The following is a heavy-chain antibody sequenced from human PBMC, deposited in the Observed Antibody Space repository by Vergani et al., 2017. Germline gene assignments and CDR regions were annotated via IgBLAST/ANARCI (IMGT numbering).Heavy chain of an antibody. J-gene: IGHJ4*02. V-gene: IGHV4-59*02. CDR3: ARSLIYYGAGSPDY. CDR1: GASVNSYY. Sequence: QVQLQESGPGLVKSSETLSLTCTVSGASVNSYYWSWIRQPPGKGLEWMGYVSFRGDTLYDPSVKGRMTISLNTSSNQFSLYLTSVTAADTAVYYCARSLIYYGAGSPDYWGQGTLVTGSS. D-gene: IGHD3-10*01. CDR2: VSFRGDT.